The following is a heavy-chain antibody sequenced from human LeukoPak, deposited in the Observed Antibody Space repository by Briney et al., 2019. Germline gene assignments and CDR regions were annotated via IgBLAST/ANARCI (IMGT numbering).Heavy chain of an antibody. V-gene: IGHV3-30*18. D-gene: IGHD6-13*01. Sequence: PGGSLRLSCAASGFTFSSYAMHWVRQAPGKGLEWVAVISYDGSNKYGDSVKGRFTISRDNSKNTLYLQMNSLRAEDTAVYYYAKNLIAAAGPTLDYWGQGTLVTVSS. CDR1: GFTFSSYA. CDR2: ISYDGSNK. CDR3: AKNLIAAAGPTLDY. J-gene: IGHJ4*02.